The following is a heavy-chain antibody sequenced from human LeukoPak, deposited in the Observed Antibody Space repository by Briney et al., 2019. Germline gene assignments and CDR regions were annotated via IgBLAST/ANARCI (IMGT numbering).Heavy chain of an antibody. V-gene: IGHV4-39*07. J-gene: IGHJ3*02. CDR1: GGSISSGSHY. CDR2: INHSGST. CDR3: ARPREQLVSNAFDI. D-gene: IGHD6-13*01. Sequence: PSETLSLTCTVSGGSISSGSHYWGWIRQPPGKGLEWIGEINHSGSTNYNPSLKSRVTISVDTSKNQFSLKLSSVTAADTAVYYCARPREQLVSNAFDIWGQGTMVTVSS.